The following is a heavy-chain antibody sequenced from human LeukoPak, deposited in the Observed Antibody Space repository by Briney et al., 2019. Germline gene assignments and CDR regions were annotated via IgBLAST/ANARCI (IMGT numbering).Heavy chain of an antibody. J-gene: IGHJ4*02. CDR2: INWNGGST. D-gene: IGHD6-6*01. Sequence: SWVRQAPGKGLEWVSGINWNGGSTGYADSVKGRFTISRDNAKNSLYLQMNSLRAEDTALYYCARASSSIRYFDYWGQGTLVTVSS. CDR3: ARASSSIRYFDY. V-gene: IGHV3-20*03.